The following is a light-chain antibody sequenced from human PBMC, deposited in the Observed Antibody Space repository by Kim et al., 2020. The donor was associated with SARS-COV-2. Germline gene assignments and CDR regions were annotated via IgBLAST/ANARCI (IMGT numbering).Light chain of an antibody. CDR3: SSYSSGSSYV. Sequence: QSITISCRRSSSDVGGYKYVSWYQLHPGKAPRLVIYDVTRRPSGISSRFSGSKSGNTASLTISGLQPEDEADYYCSSYSSGSSYVFGSGTKVTVL. J-gene: IGLJ1*01. CDR1: SSDVGGYKY. CDR2: DVT. V-gene: IGLV2-14*04.